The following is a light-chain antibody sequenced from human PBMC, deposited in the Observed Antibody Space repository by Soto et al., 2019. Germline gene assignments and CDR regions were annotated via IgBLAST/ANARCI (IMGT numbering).Light chain of an antibody. J-gene: IGKJ4*01. Sequence: ESVLTQSPGTLSLSPGERATLSCRASQSVSSSYLAWYQQRRGLAPRLLIFGASSRATGVPERFSGSGSGTDFTLTISRLEPEDFAVYYCQQYASSPLTFGGGTKVELK. CDR1: QSVSSSY. V-gene: IGKV3-20*01. CDR3: QQYASSPLT. CDR2: GAS.